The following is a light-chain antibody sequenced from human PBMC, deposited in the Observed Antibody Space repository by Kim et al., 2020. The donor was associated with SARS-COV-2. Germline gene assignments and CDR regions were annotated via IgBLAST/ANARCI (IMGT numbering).Light chain of an antibody. CDR2: GAT. Sequence: QRATHSCRASQSVSSTYLAWYQQKPGQAPRLLIYGATNRATGIPDRFSGSGSVTDFTLTISRLEPEDFAVYYCQQYESSPPSYTFGQGTKLEI. CDR1: QSVSSTY. CDR3: QQYESSPPSYT. J-gene: IGKJ2*01. V-gene: IGKV3-20*01.